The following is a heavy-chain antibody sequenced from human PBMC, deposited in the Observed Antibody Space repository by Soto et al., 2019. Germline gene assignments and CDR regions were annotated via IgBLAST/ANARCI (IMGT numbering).Heavy chain of an antibody. J-gene: IGHJ4*02. CDR3: ARSVAVPGAHIDY. CDR2: VYYTGST. CDR1: CGSISGSY. V-gene: IGHV4-59*01. Sequence: PSETLSLTCSVPCGSISGSYWSWIRQSPGKGLEWLGYVYYTGSTNYSPSLRSRVSISVDTSKNEFSLRLSSVTAADTAVYFCARSVAVPGAHIDYWGQGTQVTGSS. D-gene: IGHD6-19*01.